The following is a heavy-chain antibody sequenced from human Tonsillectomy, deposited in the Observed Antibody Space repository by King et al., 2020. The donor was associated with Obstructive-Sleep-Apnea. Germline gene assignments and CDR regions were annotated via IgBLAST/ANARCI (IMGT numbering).Heavy chain of an antibody. Sequence: VQLVESGGGLVQPGGSLRLSCAASGFTFSSYAMSWVRQAPGKGLEWVSAISGSGGSTYYADSVKGRFTISRDNSKNTLYLQMNSLRAEDTAVYYCAKAYYDSSGYYRDAFDIWGQGKMVTVSS. J-gene: IGHJ3*02. CDR2: ISGSGGST. CDR3: AKAYYDSSGYYRDAFDI. CDR1: GFTFSSYA. D-gene: IGHD3-22*01. V-gene: IGHV3-23*04.